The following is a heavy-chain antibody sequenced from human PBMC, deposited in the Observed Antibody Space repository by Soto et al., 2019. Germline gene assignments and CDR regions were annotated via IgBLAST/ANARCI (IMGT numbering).Heavy chain of an antibody. CDR2: ISAYNGNT. J-gene: IGHJ3*02. CDR3: ATLLSGSYYGGSGAFDI. V-gene: IGHV1-18*04. Sequence: QVQLVQSGAEVKKPEASVKVSCKASGYTFTSYGISWVRQAPGQGLEWMGWISAYNGNTNYAQKLQGRVTMTTDTSTSTAYMELRSLRSDDTSVYYCATLLSGSYYGGSGAFDIWGQGTMVTVSS. D-gene: IGHD1-26*01. CDR1: GYTFTSYG.